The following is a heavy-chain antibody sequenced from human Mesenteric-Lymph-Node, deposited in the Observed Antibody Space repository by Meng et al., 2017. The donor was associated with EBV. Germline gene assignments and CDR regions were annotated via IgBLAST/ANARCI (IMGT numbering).Heavy chain of an antibody. J-gene: IGHJ3*02. CDR1: GFTFSSYG. CDR2: ISYDGSNK. D-gene: IGHD4-17*01. V-gene: IGHV3-30*18. Sequence: QVQLVGCGGGVVQLGGSLSLSCSAIGFTFSSYGMHWVRQAAGKGLEWVAVISYDGSNKYYADSVKGRFTISRDNSKNTLYLQMNSLRAEDTAVYYCAKDPGGYGDYESAFDIWGQGTMVTVSS. CDR3: AKDPGGYGDYESAFDI.